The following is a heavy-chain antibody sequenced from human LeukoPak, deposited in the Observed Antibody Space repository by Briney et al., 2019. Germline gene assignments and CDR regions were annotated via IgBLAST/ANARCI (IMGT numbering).Heavy chain of an antibody. CDR2: ISTYNGDT. J-gene: IGHJ4*02. V-gene: IGHV1-18*01. CDR3: GRGPYCSGATCYSQYFDY. D-gene: IGHD2-15*01. CDR1: GYTFITYG. Sequence: GASVKVSCKASGYTFITYGISWVRQAPGQGLGWMAWISTYNGDTKYSQKLQGRVTMTTDTSTSTAYMELRSLRSDDTAVYYCGRGPYCSGATCYSQYFDYWGQGTLVTVSS.